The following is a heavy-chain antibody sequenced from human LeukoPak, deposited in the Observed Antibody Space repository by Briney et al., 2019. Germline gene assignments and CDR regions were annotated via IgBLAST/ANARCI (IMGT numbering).Heavy chain of an antibody. CDR3: ASSSGWLPNFDN. CDR2: ISRSGSPT. CDR1: GFTFSRSW. D-gene: IGHD6-19*01. V-gene: IGHV3-48*01. J-gene: IGHJ4*02. Sequence: GGSLRLSCAASGFTFSRSWMTWVRQAPGKGLEWLSYISRSGSPTYSADSVKGRFTISRDNAKNSLFLQMNSLRAEDTAIYYCASSSGWLPNFDNWGQGTLVTVSS.